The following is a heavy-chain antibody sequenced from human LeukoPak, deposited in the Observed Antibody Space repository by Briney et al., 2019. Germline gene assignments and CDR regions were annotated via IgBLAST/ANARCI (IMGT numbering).Heavy chain of an antibody. Sequence: GGSLRLSCAASGFSFGSYGMHWVRQAPRKGLEWVALVQYDGSNKYYADSVKGRFTISRDNSKNTLYLQMNSLRAEDTAVYYCAKDIEIVALGTRDAFDRWVQGTMVTVSS. CDR3: AKDIEIVALGTRDAFDR. CDR1: GFSFGSYG. CDR2: VQYDGSNK. D-gene: IGHD6-13*01. V-gene: IGHV3-30*02. J-gene: IGHJ3*02.